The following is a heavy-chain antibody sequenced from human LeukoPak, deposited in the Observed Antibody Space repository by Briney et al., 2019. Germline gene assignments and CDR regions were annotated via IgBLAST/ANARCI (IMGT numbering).Heavy chain of an antibody. Sequence: GGSLRLSCAASGFTFSSYAMHWVRQAPGKGLEWVAVISYDGSNKYYADSVKGRFTISRDNSKNTLYLQMNSLRAEDTAVYYCARERWWELRAFDIWGQGTMVTVSS. CDR1: GFTFSSYA. CDR2: ISYDGSNK. V-gene: IGHV3-30-3*01. D-gene: IGHD2-15*01. J-gene: IGHJ3*02. CDR3: ARERWWELRAFDI.